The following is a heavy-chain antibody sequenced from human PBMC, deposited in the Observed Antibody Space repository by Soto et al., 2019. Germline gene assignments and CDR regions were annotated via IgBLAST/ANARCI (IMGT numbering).Heavy chain of an antibody. CDR1: GYTFTSYC. D-gene: IGHD2-15*01. CDR2: ISAYNGNT. Sequence: GASVKVSCKASGYTFTSYCISWVRQAPGQGLEWMGWISAYNGNTNYAQKLQGRVTMTTDTSTSTAYMELRSLRSDDTAVYYCARVLRIGSADAFDIWGQGTMVTVSS. V-gene: IGHV1-18*01. J-gene: IGHJ3*02. CDR3: ARVLRIGSADAFDI.